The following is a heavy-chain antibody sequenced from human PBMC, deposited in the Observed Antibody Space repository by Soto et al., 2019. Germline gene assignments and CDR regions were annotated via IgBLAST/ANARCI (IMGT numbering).Heavy chain of an antibody. J-gene: IGHJ4*02. D-gene: IGHD3-3*01. CDR3: ARVPIFGVVTGPDY. V-gene: IGHV1-69*13. CDR1: GGTFSSYA. CDR2: IIPIFGTA. Sequence: GASVKVSCKASGGTFSSYAISWVGQAPGQGLEWMGGIIPIFGTANYAQKFQGRVTITADESTSTANMELSSLRFEDTAVYYCARVPIFGVVTGPDYWGQGTLVTVSS.